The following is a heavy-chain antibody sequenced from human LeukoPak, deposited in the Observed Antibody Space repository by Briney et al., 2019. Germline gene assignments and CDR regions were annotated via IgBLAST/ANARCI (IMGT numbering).Heavy chain of an antibody. CDR3: ASGRWSSGWYDYYYYGMDV. CDR1: GYTFTSYD. D-gene: IGHD6-19*01. V-gene: IGHV1-8*01. Sequence: ASVKVSCKASGYTFTSYDIHWVRRATGQGLEWMGWMNPNSGNTGYAQKFQGRVTMTRNTSISTAYMELSSLRSGDTAVYYCASGRWSSGWYDYYYYGMDVWGQGTTVTVSS. J-gene: IGHJ6*02. CDR2: MNPNSGNT.